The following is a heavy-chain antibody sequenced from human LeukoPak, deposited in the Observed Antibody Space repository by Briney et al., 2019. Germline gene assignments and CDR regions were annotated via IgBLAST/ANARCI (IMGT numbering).Heavy chain of an antibody. CDR3: AKHPQD. J-gene: IGHJ4*02. V-gene: IGHV3-7*01. CDR1: GFTFTNYW. Sequence: GGSLRLSCAASGFTFTNYWMSWVRQAPGKGLQWVANIKPDGSERYSVDSVKGRFTISRDNAKNSLYLQMNSLRAEDTAVYYCAKHPQDWGQGTLVSVSS. CDR2: IKPDGSER.